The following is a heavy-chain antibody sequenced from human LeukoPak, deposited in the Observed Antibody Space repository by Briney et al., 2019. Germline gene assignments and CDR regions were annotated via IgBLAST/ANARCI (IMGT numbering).Heavy chain of an antibody. CDR2: ISGYNGNT. J-gene: IGHJ4*02. CDR1: GYTFTSYG. CDR3: ARDLKRGYSSGRYSWGTGSSNDY. D-gene: IGHD6-19*01. Sequence: ASVKVSCKASGYTFTSYGISWVRQAPGQGLEWMGWISGYNGNTNYAQQKLQGRVTMTTDTSTNTAYMELRSLRSDDTAVYYCARDLKRGYSSGRYSWGTGSSNDYWGQGTLVTVSS. V-gene: IGHV1-18*01.